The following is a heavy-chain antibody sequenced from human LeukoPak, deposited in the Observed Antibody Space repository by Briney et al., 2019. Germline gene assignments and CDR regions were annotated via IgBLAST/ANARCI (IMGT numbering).Heavy chain of an antibody. CDR3: ARDPLYCSSTSCYSGPLWFDP. V-gene: IGHV1-18*01. CDR1: GHTFTSYG. J-gene: IGHJ5*02. CDR2: ISAYNGNT. Sequence: ASVKVSCKASGHTFTSYGISWVRQAPGQGLEWMGWISAYNGNTNYARKLQGRVTMTTDTSTSTAYMELRSLRSDDTAVYYCARDPLYCSSTSCYSGPLWFDPWGQGTLVTVSS. D-gene: IGHD2-2*01.